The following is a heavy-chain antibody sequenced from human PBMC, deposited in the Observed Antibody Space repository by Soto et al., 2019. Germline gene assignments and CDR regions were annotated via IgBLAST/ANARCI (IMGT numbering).Heavy chain of an antibody. Sequence: GDSLKLSCKVSGYPITHYWIGWVRQMPGKGLEWMGIVYPGDSDTRYSPSFQGQVTISADRSISTAYLQWSSLKASDTAMYYCARGAIRRIVGASCTFQDWGQGTLVTGS. V-gene: IGHV5-51*01. CDR1: GYPITHYW. CDR2: VYPGDSDT. D-gene: IGHD1-26*01. J-gene: IGHJ1*01. CDR3: ARGAIRRIVGASCTFQD.